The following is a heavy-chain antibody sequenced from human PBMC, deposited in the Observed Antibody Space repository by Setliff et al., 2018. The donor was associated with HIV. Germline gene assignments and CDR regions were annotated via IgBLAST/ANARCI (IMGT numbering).Heavy chain of an antibody. CDR3: SKWNVAFDI. CDR2: IHQTGSET. V-gene: IGHV3-7*01. J-gene: IGHJ3*02. Sequence: PGESLRLSCAASGFSLSPFVMSWVRQAPGKGLEWVANIHQTGSETYYVDSVKGRFTISRDNAKNSLYLQMNSLRAEDTAVYYCSKWNVAFDIWGHGTMVTVSS. CDR1: GFSLSPFV. D-gene: IGHD1-1*01.